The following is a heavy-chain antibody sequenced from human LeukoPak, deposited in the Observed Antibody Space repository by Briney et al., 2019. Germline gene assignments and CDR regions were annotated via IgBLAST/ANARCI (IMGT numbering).Heavy chain of an antibody. CDR3: ATGPRNDP. CDR2: VHPDNGNT. J-gene: IGHJ5*02. D-gene: IGHD1-14*01. Sequence: ASVTVSCKTSGYPFTKWEINWVRQAAGQGLEWLGWVHPDNGNTYYAQRFRGRVTMSRDTSTTTAYLELSGLRSNDTAVYFCATGPRNDPWGQGTLVTVSS. CDR1: GYPFTKWE. V-gene: IGHV1-8*01.